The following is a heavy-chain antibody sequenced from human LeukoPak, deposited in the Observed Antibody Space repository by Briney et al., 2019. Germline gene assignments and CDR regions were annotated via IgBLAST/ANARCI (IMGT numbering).Heavy chain of an antibody. D-gene: IGHD3-22*01. J-gene: IGHJ6*03. CDR2: ISYDGSNK. CDR1: GFTFSSYA. V-gene: IGHV3-30*04. CDR3: ARDRLYYYDSSGYYYYYYMDV. Sequence: GGSLRLSCAASGFTFSSYAMHWVRQAPGKGLEWVAVISYDGSNKYYADSVKGRFTISRDNSKNTLYLQMNSLRAEDTAVYYCARDRLYYYDSSGYYYYYYMDVWGKGTTVTVSS.